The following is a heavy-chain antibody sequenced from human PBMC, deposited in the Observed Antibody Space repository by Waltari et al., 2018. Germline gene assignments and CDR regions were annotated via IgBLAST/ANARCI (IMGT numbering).Heavy chain of an antibody. Sequence: QVQLQQWGAGLLKPSETLSLTCAVYNGSFSGYYWSWIRQPPGKGLEWIGEINHRGSTNYNPSLKSRVTISVDTSKNQFSLKLSSVTAADTAVYYCARGPALYDSSGYGRDYWGQGTLVTVSS. CDR1: NGSFSGYY. CDR2: INHRGST. J-gene: IGHJ4*02. V-gene: IGHV4-34*01. CDR3: ARGPALYDSSGYGRDY. D-gene: IGHD3-22*01.